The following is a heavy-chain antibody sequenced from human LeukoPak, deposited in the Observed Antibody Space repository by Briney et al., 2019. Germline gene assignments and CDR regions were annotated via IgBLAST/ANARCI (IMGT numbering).Heavy chain of an antibody. CDR2: IWHDGSNK. CDR3: AQGQTHYYVSSGYYDY. V-gene: IGHV3-33*01. D-gene: IGHD3-22*01. J-gene: IGHJ4*02. Sequence: PGGSVRLSCAASGFTFSSYGMHWVRQAPGQGLEGVAVIWHDGSNKYYAHSVKGRVTISTDNSKNTQYLQLNSLRADGTAVYYCAQGQTHYYVSSGYYDYWAQGTLVTVSS. CDR1: GFTFSSYG.